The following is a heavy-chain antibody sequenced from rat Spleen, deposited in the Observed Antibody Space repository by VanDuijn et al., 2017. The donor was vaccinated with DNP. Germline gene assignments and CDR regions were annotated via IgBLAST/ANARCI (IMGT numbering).Heavy chain of an antibody. Sequence: EVQLVESGGGLVRPGRSMKLSCAASGFTFSNYYMAWVRQAPTKGLEWVASISTGGGNTYYRDSVKGRFTISRDNAKSTLYLQMDSLRSEETATYYCASTVVTLFDYWGQGVMVTVSS. CDR2: ISTGGGNT. CDR1: GFTFSNYY. J-gene: IGHJ2*01. CDR3: ASTVVTLFDY. D-gene: IGHD1-1*01. V-gene: IGHV5S11*01.